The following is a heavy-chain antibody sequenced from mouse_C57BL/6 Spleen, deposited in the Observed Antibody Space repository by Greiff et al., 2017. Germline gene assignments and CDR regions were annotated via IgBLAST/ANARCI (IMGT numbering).Heavy chain of an antibody. CDR2: ISNGGGST. CDR3: ARPSTVVATDYAMDY. J-gene: IGHJ2*01. CDR1: GFTFSDYY. V-gene: IGHV5-12*01. D-gene: IGHD1-1*01. Sequence: EVQLVESGGGLVQPGGSLKLSCAASGFTFSDYYMYWVRQTPEKRLEWVAYISNGGGSTYYPATVKGRFTISRDNAKNTLYLQMSRLKSEDTAMYYCARPSTVVATDYAMDYWGQGTTLTVSS.